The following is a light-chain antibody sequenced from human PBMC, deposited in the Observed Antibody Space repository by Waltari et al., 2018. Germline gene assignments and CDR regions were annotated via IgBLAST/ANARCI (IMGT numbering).Light chain of an antibody. Sequence: QSALTQPPSVSGSPGQSVTISCTGTSSAVGNYNRVSWYQQSPGTAPKLIIDDVHNRPSGVSKRFSGSKSGNTASLTISGLQAEDEADYYCSSYTTNTRIFGGGTKVTVL. V-gene: IGLV2-18*02. CDR3: SSYTTNTRI. CDR2: DVH. CDR1: SSAVGNYNR. J-gene: IGLJ2*01.